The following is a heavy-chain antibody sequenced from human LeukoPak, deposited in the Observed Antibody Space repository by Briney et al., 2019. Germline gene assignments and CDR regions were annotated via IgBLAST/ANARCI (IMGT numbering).Heavy chain of an antibody. CDR3: VREGAVALKHFDL. D-gene: IGHD6-19*01. V-gene: IGHV1-46*01. Sequence: ASVTVSCTAFGFSLTNNYMHWVRQAPGQGLEWMGYMRPTDAYTGYAPKFQGRVTVTRDTSTNTLYMELSSLGSDDTAVYYCVREGAVALKHFDLWGQGTLLTVSS. J-gene: IGHJ4*02. CDR1: GFSLTNNY. CDR2: MRPTDAYT.